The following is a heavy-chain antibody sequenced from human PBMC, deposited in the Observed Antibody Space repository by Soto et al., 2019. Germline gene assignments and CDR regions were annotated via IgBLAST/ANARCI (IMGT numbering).Heavy chain of an antibody. D-gene: IGHD2-21*01. Sequence: QITLKESGPTLVKPTQTLTLTCTFSGFSLTTNGVGVGWIRQPPGKALEWLAVIYWNDDERYSPSLNNRLTLTKDTVKIQVVRTMTNMDPVDTAPYFCAHRQGEKATTACYYWYFDFWGRGTLVSVSS. CDR2: IYWNDDE. V-gene: IGHV2-5*01. CDR3: AHRQGEKATTACYYWYFDF. CDR1: GFSLTTNGVG. J-gene: IGHJ2*01.